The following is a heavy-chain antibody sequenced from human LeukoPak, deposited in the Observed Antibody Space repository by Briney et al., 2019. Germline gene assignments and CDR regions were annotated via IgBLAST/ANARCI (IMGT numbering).Heavy chain of an antibody. CDR1: GYTFTSYY. Sequence: ASVKVSCKASGYTFTSYYMHWVRQAPGQGLEWMGIINPSGGSTSYAQKFQGRVTMTRDMSTSTVYMELSSLRSEDTAVYYCASELGYCSSTSCYSSRFDPWGQGTLVTVSS. V-gene: IGHV1-46*01. D-gene: IGHD2-2*01. CDR3: ASELGYCSSTSCYSSRFDP. J-gene: IGHJ5*02. CDR2: INPSGGST.